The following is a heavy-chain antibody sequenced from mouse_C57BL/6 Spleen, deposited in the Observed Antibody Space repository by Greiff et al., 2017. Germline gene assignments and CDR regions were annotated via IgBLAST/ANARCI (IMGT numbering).Heavy chain of an antibody. CDR3: ARRLLRYAMDY. J-gene: IGHJ4*01. V-gene: IGHV1-82*01. Sequence: QVQLKESGPELVKPGASVKISCKASGYAFSSSWMNWVKQRPGKGLEWIGRIYPGDGDTNYNGKFKGKATLTADKSSSTAYMQLSSLTSEDSAVYFCARRLLRYAMDYWGQGTSVTVSS. CDR1: GYAFSSSW. D-gene: IGHD1-2*01. CDR2: IYPGDGDT.